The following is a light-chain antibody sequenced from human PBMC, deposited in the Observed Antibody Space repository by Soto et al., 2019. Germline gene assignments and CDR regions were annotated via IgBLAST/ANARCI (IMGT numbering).Light chain of an antibody. CDR2: AAS. Sequence: AIQLTQSPSSLSASVGDRVTITCRASQGIRNALGWYQQKPGKAPKLLIYAASSLQSGVPSRFSGSGSGTDFTLTISSLQPEDFATYFCQQSYITPGTFGQGTKVDIK. CDR1: QGIRNA. J-gene: IGKJ1*01. CDR3: QQSYITPGT. V-gene: IGKV1-6*01.